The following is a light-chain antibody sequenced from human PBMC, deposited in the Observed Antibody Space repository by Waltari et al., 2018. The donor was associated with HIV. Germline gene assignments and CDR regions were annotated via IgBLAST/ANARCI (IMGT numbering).Light chain of an antibody. CDR2: GSS. Sequence: NSKYLAWYQQKPGQPPRLLILGSSTRDTGLPGMFSGCGSWTDFTLTISRLKPEEFAVYFCQQYGSRSFGPGSKVDIK. CDR3: QQYGSRS. CDR1: NSKY. J-gene: IGKJ3*01. V-gene: IGKV3-20*01.